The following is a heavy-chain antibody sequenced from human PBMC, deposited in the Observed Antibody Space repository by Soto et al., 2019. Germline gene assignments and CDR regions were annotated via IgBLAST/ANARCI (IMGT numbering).Heavy chain of an antibody. J-gene: IGHJ2*01. V-gene: IGHV3-23*01. CDR2: TSGGGDVA. CDR3: VKKSMVTVLKPVYWHFEL. D-gene: IGHD2-21*02. Sequence: EEQLLEAGGGLVQPGGSLRLSCAASGFTFINYAMNWVRQAPGKGLEWVSGTSGGGDVAFYADSVKGRFTISRDNNKNTLILQMNSRRAEDTALYYYVKKSMVTVLKPVYWHFELWGRGNLVTVSS. CDR1: GFTFINYA.